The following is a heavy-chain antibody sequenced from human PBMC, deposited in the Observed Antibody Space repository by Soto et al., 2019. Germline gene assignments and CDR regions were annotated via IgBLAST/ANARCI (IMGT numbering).Heavy chain of an antibody. CDR2: ISDSGGTT. Sequence: EVHLLESGGGLVQPGGSLRLSCAASGFTFSFYAMNWVRQAPGKGLEWVSGISDSGGTTYYADSVKGRFTISRDNSKNTLYLQINSLRVEDTAVYYCARPDRDGYNYDYWGQGTLVTVSS. D-gene: IGHD5-12*01. J-gene: IGHJ4*02. CDR1: GFTFSFYA. V-gene: IGHV3-23*01. CDR3: ARPDRDGYNYDY.